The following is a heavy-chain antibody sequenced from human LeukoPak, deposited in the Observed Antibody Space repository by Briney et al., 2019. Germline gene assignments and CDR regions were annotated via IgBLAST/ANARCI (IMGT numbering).Heavy chain of an antibody. J-gene: IGHJ4*02. V-gene: IGHV3-53*01. CDR3: ARGLHYYDSSGYYSGGYYFDY. CDR2: IYSGGST. D-gene: IGHD3-22*01. Sequence: PGGSLRLSCVASGVTLSNYAMSWARQAPGKGLEWVSVIYSGGSTYYADSVKGRFTISRDNSKNTLYLQMNSLRAEDTAVYYCARGLHYYDSSGYYSGGYYFDYWGQGTLVTVSS. CDR1: GVTLSNYA.